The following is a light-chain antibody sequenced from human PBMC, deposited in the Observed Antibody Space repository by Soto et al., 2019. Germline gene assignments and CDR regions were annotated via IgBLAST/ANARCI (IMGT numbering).Light chain of an antibody. CDR2: DVN. Sequence: QSALTQPASVSGSPGQSITISCAGTSSDVGAYNYVSWYQHHPGKATKLMIYDVNNRPSGVSNRFSGSKSGNTASLIISGLQAEDEADYYCSSKRGSTGVFGTGTKVTVL. J-gene: IGLJ1*01. CDR3: SSKRGSTGV. CDR1: SSDVGAYNY. V-gene: IGLV2-14*03.